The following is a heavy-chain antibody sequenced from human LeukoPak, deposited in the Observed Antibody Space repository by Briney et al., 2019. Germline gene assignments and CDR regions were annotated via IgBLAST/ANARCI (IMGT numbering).Heavy chain of an antibody. D-gene: IGHD1-26*01. CDR3: AKITDGELRRFDY. CDR1: GFTFSSYD. CDR2: IRYDGSNK. J-gene: IGHJ4*02. Sequence: GGSLRLSCAASGFTFSSYDIHWVRQAPGKGLEWVAFIRYDGSNKYYADSVKGRFTISRDNSKNTLYLQMNSLRAEDTAVYYCAKITDGELRRFDYWGQGTLVTVSS. V-gene: IGHV3-30*02.